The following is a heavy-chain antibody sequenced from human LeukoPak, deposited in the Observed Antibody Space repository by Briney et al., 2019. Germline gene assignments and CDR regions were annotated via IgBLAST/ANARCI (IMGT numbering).Heavy chain of an antibody. J-gene: IGHJ5*02. CDR1: GGTFSSYT. CDR3: ATNHAEGTTGTTGGWFDP. D-gene: IGHD1-1*01. Sequence: SVKVSRKASGGTFSSYTISWVRQAPGQGLEWMGRIIPILGIANYAQKFQGRVTITADKSTSTAYMELSSLRSEDTAVYYCATNHAEGTTGTTGGWFDPWGQGTLVTVSS. CDR2: IIPILGIA. V-gene: IGHV1-69*02.